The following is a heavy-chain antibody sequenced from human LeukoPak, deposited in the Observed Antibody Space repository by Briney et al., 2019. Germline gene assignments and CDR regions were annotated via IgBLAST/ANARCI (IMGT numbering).Heavy chain of an antibody. CDR1: GFTFSSYA. V-gene: IGHV3-23*01. D-gene: IGHD1-26*01. Sequence: GGSLRLSCAVSGFTFSSYAMSWVRQAPGKGLEWVSAISGSGGSTYYADSVKGRFTISRDNSKNTLYLQMNTLRAEDTAIYYCAKDRTVGASYWYFDLWGRGTLVTVSS. CDR3: AKDRTVGASYWYFDL. J-gene: IGHJ2*01. CDR2: ISGSGGST.